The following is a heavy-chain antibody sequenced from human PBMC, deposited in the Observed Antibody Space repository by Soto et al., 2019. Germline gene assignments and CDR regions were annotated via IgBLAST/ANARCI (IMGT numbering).Heavy chain of an antibody. Sequence: PSETLSLTCTVSGGSISSYYWSWIRQPPGKGLEWIGYIYYSGSTNYNPSLKSRVTISVDTSKNQFSLKLSSVTAADTAVYYCARQSARRNPEYYYYYYMDVWGKGTTVTVSS. CDR1: GGSISSYY. CDR2: IYYSGST. J-gene: IGHJ6*03. D-gene: IGHD6-13*01. V-gene: IGHV4-59*08. CDR3: ARQSARRNPEYYYYYYMDV.